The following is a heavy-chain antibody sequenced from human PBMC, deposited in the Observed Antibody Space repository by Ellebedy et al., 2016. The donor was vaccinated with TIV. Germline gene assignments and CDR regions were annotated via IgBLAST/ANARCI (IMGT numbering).Heavy chain of an antibody. CDR3: AKDHGGNIYYPYIEYLFDY. D-gene: IGHD3-22*01. J-gene: IGHJ4*02. CDR2: ILYDGTHE. V-gene: IGHV3-30*04. CDR1: GFTFDAFA. Sequence: GESLKISXAASGFTFDAFAIHWVRQAPGKGLEWVAVILYDGTHEYYADSVKGRFTISRDNSKNTLSLQMSGLRAEDTAMYYCAKDHGGNIYYPYIEYLFDYWGQGTLVTVSS.